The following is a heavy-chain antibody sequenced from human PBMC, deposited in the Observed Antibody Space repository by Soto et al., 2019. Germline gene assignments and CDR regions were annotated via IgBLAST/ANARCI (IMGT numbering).Heavy chain of an antibody. CDR1: GYTFTSYG. CDR2: ISAYNGNT. Sequence: VASVKVSCKASGYTFTSYGISWVRQAPGQGLEWMGWISAYNGNTNYAQKHQGRVTMTTDTSTSTAYMELRSLSSDDTAVYYCAGDTYGSGAGYWGQGTLVTVSS. CDR3: AGDTYGSGAGY. D-gene: IGHD3-10*01. J-gene: IGHJ4*02. V-gene: IGHV1-18*01.